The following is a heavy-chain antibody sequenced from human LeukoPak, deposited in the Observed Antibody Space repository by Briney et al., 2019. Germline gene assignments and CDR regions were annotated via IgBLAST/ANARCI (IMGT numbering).Heavy chain of an antibody. CDR3: ARRVYSGSYNWYFDL. CDR2: ISYSGST. CDR1: GGSISTSTYY. J-gene: IGHJ2*01. Sequence: SETLSLTCTVSGGSISTSTYYWGWIRQPPGKGLGWIGSISYSGSTYNNPSLKSLVTISVDTSKNQFSLKLSSVTAPDTAVYYCARRVYSGSYNWYFDLWGRGTLVTVSS. V-gene: IGHV4-39*01. D-gene: IGHD1-26*01.